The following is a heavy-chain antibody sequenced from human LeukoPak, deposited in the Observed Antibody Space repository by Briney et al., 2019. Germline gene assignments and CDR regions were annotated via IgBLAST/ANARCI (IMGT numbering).Heavy chain of an antibody. D-gene: IGHD6-13*01. CDR2: IYPGDSDT. CDR3: ARSLGIAAAGPFDY. V-gene: IGHV5-51*01. J-gene: IGHJ4*02. CDR1: GYSFTSYW. Sequence: GASLKISCKGSGYSFTSYWIGWVRQLPGKGLEWMGIIYPGDSDTRYSPSFQGQVTTSADKSISTAYLQWSSLKASDTAMYYCARSLGIAAAGPFDYWGQGTLVTVSS.